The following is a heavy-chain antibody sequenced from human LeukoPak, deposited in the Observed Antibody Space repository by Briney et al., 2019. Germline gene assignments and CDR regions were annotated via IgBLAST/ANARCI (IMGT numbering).Heavy chain of an antibody. CDR2: INHSGST. Sequence: PSETLSLTCAVYGGSFSGYYWSWIRQPPGKGLEWIGEINHSGSTNYNPSLKSRVTISVDTSKNQFSLKLSSVTAADTAVYYCARLIKHYDFWSGLDYWGQGTLVTVSS. CDR1: GGSFSGYY. D-gene: IGHD3-3*01. CDR3: ARLIKHYDFWSGLDY. V-gene: IGHV4-34*01. J-gene: IGHJ4*02.